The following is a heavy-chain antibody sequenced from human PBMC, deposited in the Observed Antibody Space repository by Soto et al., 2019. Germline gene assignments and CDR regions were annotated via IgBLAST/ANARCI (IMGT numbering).Heavy chain of an antibody. Sequence: GGSLRLSCAASGFTFSSYWMSWVRQAPGKGLEWVANIKQDGSEKYYVDSVKGRFTISRDNAKNSLYLQMNSLRAEDTAVYYCARDYGSYDFWSEGYYYYMDVWGKGTTVTVSS. V-gene: IGHV3-7*01. CDR1: GFTFSSYW. J-gene: IGHJ6*03. D-gene: IGHD3-3*01. CDR3: ARDYGSYDFWSEGYYYYMDV. CDR2: IKQDGSEK.